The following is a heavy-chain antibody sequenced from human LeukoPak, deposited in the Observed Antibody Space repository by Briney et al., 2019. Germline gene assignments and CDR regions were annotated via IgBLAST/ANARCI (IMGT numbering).Heavy chain of an antibody. Sequence: GGSLRLSCAASGFTVSSNYMSWVRQAPGKGLEWVSVIYSGGSTYYADSVKGRFTISRDNCKNTLYLQMNSLRAEDTAVYYCARVGSAYYYYMDVWGKGTAVTISS. CDR2: IYSGGST. CDR3: ARVGSAYYYYMDV. J-gene: IGHJ6*03. D-gene: IGHD3-10*01. V-gene: IGHV3-66*01. CDR1: GFTVSSNY.